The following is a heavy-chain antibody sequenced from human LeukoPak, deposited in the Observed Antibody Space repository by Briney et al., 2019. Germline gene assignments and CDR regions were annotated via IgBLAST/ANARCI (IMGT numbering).Heavy chain of an antibody. J-gene: IGHJ4*02. CDR1: GYTFTGYY. CDR2: INPNSGGT. CDR3: ARADTAMGSFDY. Sequence: ASVKVSCKASGYTFTGYYMHWVRQAPGQGLERMGWINPNSGGTNYAQKFQGCVTMTRDTSIGTAYMELSRLRSDDTAVYYCARADTAMGSFDYWGQGTLVTVSS. D-gene: IGHD5-18*01. V-gene: IGHV1-2*04.